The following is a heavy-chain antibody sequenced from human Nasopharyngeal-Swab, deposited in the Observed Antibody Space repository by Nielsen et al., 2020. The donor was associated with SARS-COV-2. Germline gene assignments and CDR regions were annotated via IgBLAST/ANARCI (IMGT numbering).Heavy chain of an antibody. J-gene: IGHJ1*01. D-gene: IGHD6-13*01. CDR1: GFTFSTYA. V-gene: IGHV3-23*01. CDR2: ISVSGDNT. CDR3: AKGVPGIAAAGTGYFQH. Sequence: GESLNISCAASGFTFSTYAMSWVRHAPGKGLEWVSGISVSGDNTYYADSVKGRFTISRDNSKNTLELHMNSLRAEDTAVYYCAKGVPGIAAAGTGYFQHWGQGTLVTVSS.